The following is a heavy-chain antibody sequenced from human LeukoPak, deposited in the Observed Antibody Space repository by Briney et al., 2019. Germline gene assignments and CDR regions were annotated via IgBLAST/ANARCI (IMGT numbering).Heavy chain of an antibody. J-gene: IGHJ4*02. D-gene: IGHD3-10*01. V-gene: IGHV3-74*01. Sequence: GGSLRLSCAASGFTFSSYWMHWVRQAPGKGLVWFSRINSDGSSTSYADSVKGRFTISRDNAKNTLYLQMNSLRAEDTAVYYCARGGYYYGSGSQHFDYWGQGTLVTVSS. CDR1: GFTFSSYW. CDR3: ARGGYYYGSGSQHFDY. CDR2: INSDGSST.